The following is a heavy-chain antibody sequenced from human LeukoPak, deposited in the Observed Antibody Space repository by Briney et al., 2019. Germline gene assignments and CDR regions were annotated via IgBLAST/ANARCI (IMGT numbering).Heavy chain of an antibody. V-gene: IGHV4-34*01. J-gene: IGHJ5*02. Sequence: SETLSLTCAVYGGSFSGYYWSWIRQPPGKGLEWIGEINHSGSTNYNPSLKSRVTISVDTSKNQFSLKLSSVTAADTAVYYCARGWITIFGVAIIRTSWFDPWGQGTLVTVSS. CDR3: ARGWITIFGVAIIRTSWFDP. D-gene: IGHD3-3*01. CDR1: GGSFSGYY. CDR2: INHSGST.